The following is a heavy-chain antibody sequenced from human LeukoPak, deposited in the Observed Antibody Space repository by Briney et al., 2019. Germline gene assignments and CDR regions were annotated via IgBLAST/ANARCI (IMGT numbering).Heavy chain of an antibody. Sequence: GGSLRLSCAASGFSFSTYWMTWVRQAPGKGLEWVANINEAGSEKYSVDSVKGRFAISRDNAKNSLYLQMNSLRAADTAVYFCARVSFGDLFLDSWGQGTLVTVS. CDR2: INEAGSEK. CDR1: GFSFSTYW. V-gene: IGHV3-7*04. CDR3: ARVSFGDLFLDS. D-gene: IGHD3-10*01. J-gene: IGHJ4*02.